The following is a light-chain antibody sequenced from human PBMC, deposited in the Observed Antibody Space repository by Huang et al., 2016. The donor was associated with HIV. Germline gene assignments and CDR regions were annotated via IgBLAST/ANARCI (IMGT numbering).Light chain of an antibody. J-gene: IGKJ1*01. CDR1: HRISSW. Sequence: DIQMTQSPSTLSAFVGDRVTITCRTSHRISSWLAWYQQKPGKAPNLLISKASNVESGVPSRFSGNRSGTEFTLTISGLQPDDLATYYCQQQWTFGQGTKVEI. V-gene: IGKV1-5*03. CDR3: QQQWT. CDR2: KAS.